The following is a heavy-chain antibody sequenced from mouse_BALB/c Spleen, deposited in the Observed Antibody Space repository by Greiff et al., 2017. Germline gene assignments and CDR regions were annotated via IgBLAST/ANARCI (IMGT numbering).Heavy chain of an antibody. V-gene: IGHV14-3*02. D-gene: IGHD2-4*01. Sequence: EVKLQESGAELVKPGASVKLSCTASGFNIKDTYMHWVKQRPEQGLEWIGRIDPANGNTKYDPKFQGKATITADTSSNTAYLQLSSLTSEDTAVYYCARMYYDYEDFDYWGQGTTLTVSS. CDR3: ARMYYDYEDFDY. J-gene: IGHJ2*01. CDR1: GFNIKDTY. CDR2: IDPANGNT.